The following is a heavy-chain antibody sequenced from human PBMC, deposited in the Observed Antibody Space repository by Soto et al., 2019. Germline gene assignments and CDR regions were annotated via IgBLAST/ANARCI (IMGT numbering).Heavy chain of an antibody. CDR1: GFTFSSYA. CDR2: ISGSGGST. Sequence: EVQLLESGGGLVQPGGSLRLSCAASGFTFSSYAMSWVRQAPGKGLEWVSAISGSGGSTYYADYVKGRFTISRDNSKNTLYLQMNSLRAEDTAVYYCAKINGYSSGWFAYWGQGTLVTVSS. V-gene: IGHV3-23*01. CDR3: AKINGYSSGWFAY. D-gene: IGHD6-19*01. J-gene: IGHJ5*01.